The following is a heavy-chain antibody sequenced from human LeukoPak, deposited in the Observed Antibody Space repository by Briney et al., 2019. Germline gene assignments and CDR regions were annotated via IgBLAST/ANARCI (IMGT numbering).Heavy chain of an antibody. J-gene: IGHJ4*02. CDR2: ISGSGDST. V-gene: IGHV3-23*01. CDR1: GFTFSSYA. CDR3: AKYRSTGKLQPFDY. D-gene: IGHD1-14*01. Sequence: GGSLRLSCAASGFTFSSYAMSWVRQAPGKGLEWVSSISGSGDSTYYADSVKGRFTISRDNSKHTLYLQMNSLRAEDTALYYCAKYRSTGKLQPFDYWGQGTLVTVSS.